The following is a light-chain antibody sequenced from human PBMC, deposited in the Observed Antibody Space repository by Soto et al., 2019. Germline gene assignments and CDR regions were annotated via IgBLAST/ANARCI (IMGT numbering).Light chain of an antibody. CDR1: QSVSSN. Sequence: EIVMTQSPATLSVSPGERATLSCRASQSVSSNLSWYQQKPCQAPRLLIYGASTRATGIPARFSGSGSGTEFTLTISSLQSEDFAVYYCQQYNNWWTFGQGTKV. CDR2: GAS. CDR3: QQYNNWWT. J-gene: IGKJ1*01. V-gene: IGKV3-15*01.